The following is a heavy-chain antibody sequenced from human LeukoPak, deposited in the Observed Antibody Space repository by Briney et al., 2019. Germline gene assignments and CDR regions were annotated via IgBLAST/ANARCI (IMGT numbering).Heavy chain of an antibody. V-gene: IGHV3-30*04. Sequence: GRPLRLSCAASGFTFSSYAMHWVRQAPGKGLEWVAVISYDGTNKYYADSVKGRFTISRDNSKNTLYLQMNSLRTEDTAAYYCARVTNYASVRANDFWGQGTLVTVSS. J-gene: IGHJ4*02. CDR1: GFTFSSYA. CDR2: ISYDGTNK. CDR3: ARVTNYASVRANDF. D-gene: IGHD3-10*01.